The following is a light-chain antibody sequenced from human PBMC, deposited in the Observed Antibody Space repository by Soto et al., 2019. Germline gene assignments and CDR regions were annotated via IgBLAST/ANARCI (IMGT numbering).Light chain of an antibody. J-gene: IGKJ1*01. V-gene: IGKV3-20*01. Sequence: IVLTQSPGTLSLSPGERATLSCRASQSVGSNFLAWYQQKRGQAPRIRIYAASNRASGIPDRFSGSGSGSDFTLTISRLEPEDFAVYYCQQYGSPPWAFGQGTRVEI. CDR2: AAS. CDR1: QSVGSNF. CDR3: QQYGSPPWA.